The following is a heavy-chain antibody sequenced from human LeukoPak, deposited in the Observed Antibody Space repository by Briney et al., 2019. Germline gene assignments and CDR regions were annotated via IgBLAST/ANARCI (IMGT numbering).Heavy chain of an antibody. V-gene: IGHV3-74*01. CDR3: ARDWDSSGWTYFDY. CDR1: GFTFSSYW. D-gene: IGHD6-19*01. J-gene: IGHJ4*02. CDR2: INSDGSST. Sequence: GGSLRLSCAASGFTFSSYWMHWVRQAPGKGLVWVSRINSDGSSTSYADSVKGRFTISRDNSKNTLCLQMNSLRAEDTAVYYCARDWDSSGWTYFDYWGQGTLVTVSS.